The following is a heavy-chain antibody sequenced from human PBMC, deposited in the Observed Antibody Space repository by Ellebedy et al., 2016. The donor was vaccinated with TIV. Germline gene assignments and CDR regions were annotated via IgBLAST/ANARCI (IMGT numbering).Heavy chain of an antibody. D-gene: IGHD3-16*02. CDR3: TRDYRESRGFLDS. V-gene: IGHV4-4*07. Sequence: MPSETLSLTCTVSGGSISSYYWSWIRQQAGKGLEWIGRIYSSGTTTYNPSLKSIVSMSVDTYKNQFSLRLSSVTAADTAVYFCTRDYRESRGFLDSWGQGTLVTGSS. CDR2: IYSSGTT. J-gene: IGHJ4*02. CDR1: GGSISSYY.